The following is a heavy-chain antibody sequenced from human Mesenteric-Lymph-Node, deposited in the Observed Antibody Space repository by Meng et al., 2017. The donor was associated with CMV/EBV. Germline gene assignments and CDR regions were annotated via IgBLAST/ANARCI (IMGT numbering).Heavy chain of an antibody. CDR3: ARDFYSGSYYDGMSYFDY. CDR2: ISSSSSTI. V-gene: IGHV3-48*04. CDR1: GFTFSNYG. J-gene: IGHJ4*02. D-gene: IGHD1-26*01. Sequence: GESLKISCAASGFTFSNYGMHWVRQAPGKGLEWVSYISSSSSTIYYADSVKGRFTISRDNAKNSLYLQMNSLRAEDTAVYYCARDFYSGSYYDGMSYFDYWGQGTLVTVSS.